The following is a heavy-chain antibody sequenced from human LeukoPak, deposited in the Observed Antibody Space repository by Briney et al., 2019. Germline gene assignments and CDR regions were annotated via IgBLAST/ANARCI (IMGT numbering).Heavy chain of an antibody. J-gene: IGHJ5*02. CDR1: GGTFSSYA. V-gene: IGHV1-69*04. CDR3: ARDPEYYYGSGSEKNWFDP. Sequence: SVKVSCKASGGTFSSYAISWVRQAPGQGLEWMGRIIPILGIANYAQKFQGRVTITADKSTSTAYMELSSLRSEDTAVYCCARDPEYYYGSGSEKNWFDPWGQGTLVTVSS. D-gene: IGHD3-10*01. CDR2: IIPILGIA.